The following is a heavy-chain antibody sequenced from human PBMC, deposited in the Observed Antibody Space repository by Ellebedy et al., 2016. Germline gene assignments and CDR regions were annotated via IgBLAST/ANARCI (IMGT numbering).Heavy chain of an antibody. CDR3: ATERVTGYFGY. CDR2: INTGNGDT. V-gene: IGHV1-3*04. D-gene: IGHD1-14*01. Sequence: ASVKVSCKASGYTFAIHWVRQAPGQRLEWMGRINTGNGDTKYSQKFQGRVTITTDTSASTAYMELSSLRSEDTAVYDCATERVTGYFGYWGQGTLVTVSS. CDR1: GYTFA. J-gene: IGHJ4*02.